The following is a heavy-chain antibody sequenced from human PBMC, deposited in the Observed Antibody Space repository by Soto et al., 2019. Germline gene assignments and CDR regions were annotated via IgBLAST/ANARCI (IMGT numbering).Heavy chain of an antibody. CDR1: GYSFTSYW. CDR3: ARTLSLTLGFYYDVMAV. J-gene: IGHJ6*02. CDR2: IYPGDSDT. Sequence: PGESLKISCKGSGYSFTSYWIGWVRQMPGKGLEWMGIIYPGDSDTRYSPSFQGQVTISADKSLRTAYLQWTSLKASDTALYYCARTLSLTLGFYYDVMAVWGQGTTVTVSS. V-gene: IGHV5-51*01. D-gene: IGHD2-2*03.